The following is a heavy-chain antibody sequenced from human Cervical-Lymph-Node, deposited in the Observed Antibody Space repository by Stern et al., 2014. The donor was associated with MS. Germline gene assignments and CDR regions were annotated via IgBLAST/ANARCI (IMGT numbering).Heavy chain of an antibody. D-gene: IGHD4-17*01. CDR2: IIPILGIA. V-gene: IGHV1-69*09. CDR1: GGTFSSYT. Sequence: QVQLVESGAEVKKPGSSVKVSCKASGGTFSSYTISWVRQAPGQGLEWMGRIIPILGIANYAQKFQGRVTITADKSTSTAYMELSSLRSEDTAVYYCARLRYGDIPPCGMDVWGQGTTVTVSS. CDR3: ARLRYGDIPPCGMDV. J-gene: IGHJ6*02.